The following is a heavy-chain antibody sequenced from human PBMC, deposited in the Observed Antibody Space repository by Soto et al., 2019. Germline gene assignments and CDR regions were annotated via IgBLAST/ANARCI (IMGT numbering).Heavy chain of an antibody. D-gene: IGHD3-22*01. CDR1: GGTFSSYA. CDR2: IIPIFGTA. J-gene: IGHJ1*01. V-gene: IGHV1-69*13. CDR3: SRGGGYYDSSGYYPGAEYFQH. Sequence: SVKVSCKASGGTFSSYAISWVRQAPGQGLEWMGGIIPIFGTANYAQKFQGRVTITADESTSTAYMELSSLRSEDTAVYYCSRGGGYYDSSGYYPGAEYFQHWGQGALVTVSS.